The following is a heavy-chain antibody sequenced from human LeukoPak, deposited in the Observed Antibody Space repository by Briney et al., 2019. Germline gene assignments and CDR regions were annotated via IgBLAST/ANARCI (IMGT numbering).Heavy chain of an antibody. Sequence: SVKVSCKASGGTFSSYAISWVRQAPGQGLEWMGGIIPIFGTANYAQKFQGRVTITADESTSTAYMELSSLRSEDTAMYYCARDHSSERIAAAGARGYYYYGMDVWGQGTTVTVSS. CDR1: GGTFSSYA. V-gene: IGHV1-69*13. CDR3: ARDHSSERIAAAGARGYYYYGMDV. CDR2: IIPIFGTA. D-gene: IGHD6-13*01. J-gene: IGHJ6*02.